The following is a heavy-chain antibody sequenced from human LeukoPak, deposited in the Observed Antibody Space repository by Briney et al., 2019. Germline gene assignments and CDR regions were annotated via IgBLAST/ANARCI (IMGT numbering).Heavy chain of an antibody. V-gene: IGHV4-39*01. CDR2: IYYSGST. D-gene: IGHD7-27*01. J-gene: IGHJ4*02. CDR3: ARQGVGTDY. Sequence: SETLSLTCTVSGGSISSSSYYWGWIRQPPGKGLEWIGSIYYSGSTYYNPSLKSRVTISVDTSKNQFSLKLSSVTAADTAVYYCARQGVGTDYWGQGTLVTVSS. CDR1: GGSISSSSYY.